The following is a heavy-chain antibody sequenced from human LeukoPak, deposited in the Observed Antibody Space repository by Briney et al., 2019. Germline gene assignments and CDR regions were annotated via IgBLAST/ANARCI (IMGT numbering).Heavy chain of an antibody. Sequence: SVKVSCKSSGGSFSSYAISWVRQAPGQGLEWMGGIIPIFGTPNYAQKFQGRVTIITDAPTGTAYMELSSLRSEDTAVYYRARRSRDCSGGSCYAPFDYWGQGTLVTVSS. CDR2: IIPIFGTP. J-gene: IGHJ4*02. V-gene: IGHV1-69*05. D-gene: IGHD2-15*01. CDR3: ARRSRDCSGGSCYAPFDY. CDR1: GGSFSSYA.